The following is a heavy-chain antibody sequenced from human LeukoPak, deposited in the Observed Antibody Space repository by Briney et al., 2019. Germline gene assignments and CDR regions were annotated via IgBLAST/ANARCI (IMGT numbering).Heavy chain of an antibody. Sequence: PGGSLRLSCAASGFTFSSYAMSWVRQAPGQGLEWVSAISGSGSSTYYADSVKGRFTISRDNSKNTLYLQMNSLRAEDTAVYYCAKVDCSSTSCYLDYYYYYYMDVWGKGTTVTVSS. CDR3: AKVDCSSTSCYLDYYYYYYMDV. D-gene: IGHD2-2*01. CDR1: GFTFSSYA. J-gene: IGHJ6*03. V-gene: IGHV3-23*01. CDR2: ISGSGSST.